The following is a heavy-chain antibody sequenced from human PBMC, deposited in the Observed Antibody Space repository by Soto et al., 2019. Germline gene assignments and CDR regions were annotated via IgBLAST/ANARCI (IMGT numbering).Heavy chain of an antibody. Sequence: GGSLRLSCAASGFTFSRYGMHWVRQAPGKGLEWVAVIWYDGSNKYYADSVKGRFPISTDNSKNTLYLQMNSLRAEETAVYYCARGGTAGTGGYYFDYWGQGTLVTVSS. V-gene: IGHV3-33*01. CDR2: IWYDGSNK. CDR1: GFTFSRYG. J-gene: IGHJ4*02. D-gene: IGHD6-13*01. CDR3: ARGGTAGTGGYYFDY.